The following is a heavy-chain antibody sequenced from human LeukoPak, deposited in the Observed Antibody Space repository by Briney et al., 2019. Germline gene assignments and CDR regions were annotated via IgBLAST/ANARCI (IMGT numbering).Heavy chain of an antibody. Sequence: ASVKVSCKASGYTFTGYYMHWVRQAPGQGLKWMGWINPNSGGTNYAQKFQGRVTMTRDTSISTAYMELSRLRSDDTAVYYCARDRRVWFGELLPLDYWGQGTLVTVSS. CDR2: INPNSGGT. J-gene: IGHJ4*02. V-gene: IGHV1-2*02. CDR1: GYTFTGYY. CDR3: ARDRRVWFGELLPLDY. D-gene: IGHD3-10*01.